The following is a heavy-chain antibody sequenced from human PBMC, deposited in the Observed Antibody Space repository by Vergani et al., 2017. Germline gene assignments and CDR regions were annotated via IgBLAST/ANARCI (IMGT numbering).Heavy chain of an antibody. CDR3: ARAGGCGNTYCAPWFDH. CDR1: GYTFTSYY. V-gene: IGHV1-46*01. D-gene: IGHD4-23*01. Sequence: QVQLVQSGAEVKKPGASVKVSCKASGYTFTSYYMHWVRQAPGQGLEWMGIINPSGGSTSYAQKFQGRVTITADESTSTAYMELGSLRSEDTAMYYWARAGGCGNTYCAPWFDHWGQGTLVTVSS. J-gene: IGHJ5*02. CDR2: INPSGGST.